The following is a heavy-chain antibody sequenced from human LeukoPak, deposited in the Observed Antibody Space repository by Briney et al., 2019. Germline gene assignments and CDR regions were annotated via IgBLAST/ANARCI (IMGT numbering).Heavy chain of an antibody. CDR1: GGAFSGYY. CDR2: INHSGST. Sequence: SETLYLTCAVHGGAFSGYYWSWIRQPPGKGLEWIGEINHSGSTNYNPSLKSRVTISVDTSKNQFSLKLSSVTAADTAVYYCARAGSTVTLDYWGQGTLVTVSS. J-gene: IGHJ4*02. D-gene: IGHD4-17*01. CDR3: ARAGSTVTLDY. V-gene: IGHV4-34*01.